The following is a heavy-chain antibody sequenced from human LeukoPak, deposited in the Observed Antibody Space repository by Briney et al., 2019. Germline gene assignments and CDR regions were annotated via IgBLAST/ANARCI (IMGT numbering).Heavy chain of an antibody. CDR3: TRDRRFLEWSVCSY. CDR1: GYTFTGYY. CDR2: INPNSGGT. J-gene: IGHJ4*02. Sequence: GASVKVSCKASGYTFTGYYMHWVRQAPGQGLEWMGWINPNSGGTNYAQKFQGRVTMTRDTSISTAYMELSRLRSDDTAVYYCTRDRRFLEWSVCSYWGQGTLVTVSS. V-gene: IGHV1-2*02. D-gene: IGHD3-3*01.